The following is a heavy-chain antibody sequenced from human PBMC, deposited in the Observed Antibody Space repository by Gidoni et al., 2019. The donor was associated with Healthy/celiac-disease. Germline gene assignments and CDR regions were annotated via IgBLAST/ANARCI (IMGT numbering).Heavy chain of an antibody. Sequence: EVQLLESGGGLVQPGGSLRLSCAASGFTFSSYAMSWVRQAPGKGLEWVSAISGSGGSTYYADSVKGWFTISRDNSKNTLYLQMNSLRAEDTAVYYGAKDNQEIAVAGMVDAFDIWGQGTMVTVSS. CDR2: ISGSGGST. J-gene: IGHJ3*02. D-gene: IGHD6-19*01. CDR3: AKDNQEIAVAGMVDAFDI. V-gene: IGHV3-23*01. CDR1: GFTFSSYA.